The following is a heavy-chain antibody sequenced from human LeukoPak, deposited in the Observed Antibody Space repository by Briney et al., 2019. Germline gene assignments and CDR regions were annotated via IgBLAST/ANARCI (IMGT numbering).Heavy chain of an antibody. V-gene: IGHV3-48*01. CDR2: ISSSSSTI. CDR3: ARNPGELLPYYYYYYGMDV. D-gene: IGHD1-26*01. J-gene: IGHJ6*02. CDR1: GFTFSSYR. Sequence: GGSLRLSCAASGFTFSSYRMNWVRQAPGKGLEWVSYISSSSSTIYYADSVKGRFTISRDNAKNSLYLQMNSLRAEDTAVYYCARNPGELLPYYYYYYGMDVWGQGTTATVSS.